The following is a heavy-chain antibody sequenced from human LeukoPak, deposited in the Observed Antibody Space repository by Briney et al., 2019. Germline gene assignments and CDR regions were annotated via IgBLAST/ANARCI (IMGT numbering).Heavy chain of an antibody. V-gene: IGHV3-23*01. D-gene: IGHD2-2*01. Sequence: PGGSLRLSCAASGFTFSSYAMSWVRQAPGKGLGWVSAISGSGGSTYYADSVKGRFTISRDNSKNTLYLQMNSLRAEDTAVYYCAKDRPRIVVVPAAPFDYWGQGTLVTVSS. CDR1: GFTFSSYA. J-gene: IGHJ4*02. CDR3: AKDRPRIVVVPAAPFDY. CDR2: ISGSGGST.